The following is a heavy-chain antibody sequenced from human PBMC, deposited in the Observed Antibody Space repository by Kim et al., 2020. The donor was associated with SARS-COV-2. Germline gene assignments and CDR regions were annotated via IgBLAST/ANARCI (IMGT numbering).Heavy chain of an antibody. CDR1: GFTFSSYG. CDR3: AKDRGMVPP. V-gene: IGHV3-30*18. D-gene: IGHD2-8*01. CDR2: ISYDGSNK. J-gene: IGHJ5*02. Sequence: GGSLRLSCAASGFTFSSYGMHWVRQAPGKGLEWVAVISYDGSNKYYADSVKGRFTISRDNSKNTLYLQMNSLRAEDTAVYYCAKDRGMVPPCGQGTLGTVSS.